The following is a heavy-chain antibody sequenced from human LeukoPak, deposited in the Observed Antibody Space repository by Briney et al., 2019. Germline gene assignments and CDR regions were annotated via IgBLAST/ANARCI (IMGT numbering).Heavy chain of an antibody. Sequence: PGESLRLSCAVSGFMYNNYWMSWVRQAPGKGLEWVANIKQDGSVKYYVDSVKGRFTISRDNAKNSLYLQMNSLRAEDTVVYYCARIGYSSSSFDYWGRGTLVTVSS. CDR2: IKQDGSVK. CDR1: GFMYNNYW. V-gene: IGHV3-7*01. D-gene: IGHD6-6*01. CDR3: ARIGYSSSSFDY. J-gene: IGHJ4*02.